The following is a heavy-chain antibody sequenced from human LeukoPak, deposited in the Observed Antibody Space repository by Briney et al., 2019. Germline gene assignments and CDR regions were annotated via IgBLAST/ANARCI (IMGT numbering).Heavy chain of an antibody. J-gene: IGHJ4*02. V-gene: IGHV3-21*01. D-gene: IGHD3-22*01. CDR3: ARPYDTRGYFPDY. CDR2: ISRGSDHI. Sequence: GGSLRLSCAASGFTFSSYAMDWVRQAPGKGLEWVSSISRGSDHIFYADSMKGRFTISRDNAKNSLYLQMNSLGAEDTAVYYCARPYDTRGYFPDYWGQGTLVTVSS. CDR1: GFTFSSYA.